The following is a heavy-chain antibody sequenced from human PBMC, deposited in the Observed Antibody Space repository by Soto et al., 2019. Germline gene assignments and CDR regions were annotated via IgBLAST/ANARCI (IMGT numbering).Heavy chain of an antibody. CDR3: ARLKEVMVATQGFDY. Sequence: ASVKVSCKASGYTFTSYDINWVRQATGQGLERMGWMNPNSGNTGYAQKFQGQVTISADKSISTAYLQWSSLKASDTAMYYCARLKEVMVATQGFDYWGQGTLVTVSS. CDR2: MNPNSGNT. CDR1: GYTFTSYD. V-gene: IGHV1-8*01. D-gene: IGHD5-12*01. J-gene: IGHJ4*02.